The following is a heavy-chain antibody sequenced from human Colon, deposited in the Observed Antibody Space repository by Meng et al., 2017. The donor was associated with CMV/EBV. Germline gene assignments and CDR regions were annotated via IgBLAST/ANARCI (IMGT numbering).Heavy chain of an antibody. J-gene: IGHJ5*02. D-gene: IGHD4-11*01. V-gene: IGHV3-23*01. CDR3: ARASNSSFDP. Sequence: GESLKISCSASGFTFNDFDMTWVRQAPGKGLEWVSSISGSGVTTYYSDAVKGRFTISRDNSQNTVTVQMNNLRGDDTAIYYCARASNSSFDPWGQGTLVTVSS. CDR1: GFTFNDFD. CDR2: ISGSGVTT.